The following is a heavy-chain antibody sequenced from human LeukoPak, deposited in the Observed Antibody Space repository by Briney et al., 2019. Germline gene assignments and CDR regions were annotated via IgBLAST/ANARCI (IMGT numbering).Heavy chain of an antibody. CDR2: ISYDGSNK. CDR1: GFTFSSYA. V-gene: IGHV3-30-3*01. CDR3: ARDAVAGTRFDY. D-gene: IGHD6-19*01. J-gene: IGHJ4*02. Sequence: PGGSLRLSCAASGFTFSSYAMHWVRQAPGKGLEWVAVISYDGSNKYYADSVKGRFTISRDNSKNTLYLQMNSLRAEDTAVYYCARDAVAGTRFDYWGQGTLVTVSS.